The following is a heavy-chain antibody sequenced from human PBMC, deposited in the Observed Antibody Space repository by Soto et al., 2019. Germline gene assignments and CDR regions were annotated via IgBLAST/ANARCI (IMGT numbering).Heavy chain of an antibody. CDR2: IYYSGST. D-gene: IGHD2-2*01. CDR3: ARTGDCSSTSCYAFYYYGMDV. Sequence: SETLSLTCAVSGVSISIPNWWAWVCQAPGKGLEWIGYIYYSGSTYYNPSLKSRVTMSVDTSKNQFSLKLSSVTAVDTAVYYCARTGDCSSTSCYAFYYYGMDVWGQGTTVTVSS. J-gene: IGHJ6*02. CDR1: GVSISIPNW. V-gene: IGHV4-28*01.